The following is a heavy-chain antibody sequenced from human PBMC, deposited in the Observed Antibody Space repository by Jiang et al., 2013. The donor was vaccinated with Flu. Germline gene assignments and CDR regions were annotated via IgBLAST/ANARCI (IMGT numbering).Heavy chain of an antibody. D-gene: IGHD5-24*01. Sequence: VQLLESGGGVVQPGRSLRLSCEASGFTFSSFGMHWVRQAPGKGLEWVAVIWYHGRTKYYADSVKGRFTISRDNSKNTLYLDMNSLRPDDTGTYYCAKDHEDGDDYNDTGDWGQGTLVTVSS. CDR2: IWYHGRTK. CDR1: GFTFSSFG. J-gene: IGHJ4*02. V-gene: IGHV3-30*18. CDR3: AKDHEDGDDYNDTGD.